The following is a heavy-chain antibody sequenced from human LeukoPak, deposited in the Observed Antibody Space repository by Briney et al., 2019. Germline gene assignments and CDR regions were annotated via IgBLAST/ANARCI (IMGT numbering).Heavy chain of an antibody. CDR2: INHSGST. CDR1: GGSISSGGYY. V-gene: IGHV4-30-2*01. Sequence: SQTLSLTCSVSGGSISSGGYYWSWIRQPPGKGLEWIGEINHSGSTNYNPSLKSRVTISVDTSKNQFSLKLSSVTAADTAVYYCARHLAARCVDYWGQGTLVTVSS. J-gene: IGHJ4*02. D-gene: IGHD6-6*01. CDR3: ARHLAARCVDY.